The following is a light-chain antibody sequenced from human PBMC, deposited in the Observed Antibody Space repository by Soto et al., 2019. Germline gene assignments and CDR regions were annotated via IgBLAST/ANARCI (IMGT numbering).Light chain of an antibody. CDR3: SSYTASSNYV. J-gene: IGLJ1*01. V-gene: IGLV2-14*01. Sequence: QSVLTQPASVSGSPGQSITISCTGTSIDVGSYNFVSWYQQLPGKAPKLMSYEVSNRPSGVSNRFSGSKSGNTASLTISGLQAEDEADYYCSSYTASSNYVFGSGTKVTVL. CDR1: SIDVGSYNF. CDR2: EVS.